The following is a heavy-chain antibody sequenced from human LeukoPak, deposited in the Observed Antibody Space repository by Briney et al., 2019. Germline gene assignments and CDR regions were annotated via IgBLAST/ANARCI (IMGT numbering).Heavy chain of an antibody. V-gene: IGHV3-33*01. Sequence: GGSLRLSCAASGFTFSSYGMHWVRQAPGKGLEGVAVIWYDGSNKYYADSVKGRFTISRDNSKNTLYLQMNSLRAEDTAVYYCARDSCSGSSCYSDYWGQGTLVTVSS. J-gene: IGHJ4*02. CDR2: IWYDGSNK. CDR1: GFTFSSYG. CDR3: ARDSCSGSSCYSDY. D-gene: IGHD2-15*01.